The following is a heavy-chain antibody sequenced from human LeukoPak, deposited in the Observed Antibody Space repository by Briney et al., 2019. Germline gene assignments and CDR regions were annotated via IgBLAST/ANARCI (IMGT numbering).Heavy chain of an antibody. J-gene: IGHJ4*02. CDR2: ISPYNGNT. V-gene: IGHV1-18*01. CDR3: AREESIGSYQFLHDY. Sequence: ASVKVSCKASGYTFTSYGISWVRQAPGQGLGWMGWISPYNGNTKYLQKLQGRVTMTTDTSTSTAYMELRSLTSDDTAVYYCAREESIGSYQFLHDYWGQGTLVTVSS. CDR1: GYTFTSYG. D-gene: IGHD1-26*01.